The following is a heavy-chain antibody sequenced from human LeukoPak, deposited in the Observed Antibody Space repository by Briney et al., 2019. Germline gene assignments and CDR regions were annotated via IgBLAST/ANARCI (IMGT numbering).Heavy chain of an antibody. D-gene: IGHD5-18*01. CDR1: GFTFSSYA. V-gene: IGHV3-23*01. Sequence: GGSLRLSCAAPGFTFSSYAMSWVRQAPGKGLEWVSTISSGGGSTYYADSVKGRFTISRDNSKNTLSLQMISLRAEDTAVYYCAKAGSGYNFGGFVWGQGTLVTVSS. CDR3: AKAGSGYNFGGFV. CDR2: ISSGGGST. J-gene: IGHJ4*02.